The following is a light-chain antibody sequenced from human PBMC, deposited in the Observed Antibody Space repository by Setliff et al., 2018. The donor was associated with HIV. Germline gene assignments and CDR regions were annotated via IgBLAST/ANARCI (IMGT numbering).Light chain of an antibody. CDR3: QHSNSCPVG. Sequence: DIKMTQSPSTLSACVGDRVTITCRASQSISSWLAWYQQKPGKAPKLLIYKASSLESGVPSRFSGSGSGTEFTLTISSLQPDDFATYYCQHSNSCPVGFGQGTKVDIK. CDR1: QSISSW. CDR2: KAS. J-gene: IGKJ1*01. V-gene: IGKV1-5*03.